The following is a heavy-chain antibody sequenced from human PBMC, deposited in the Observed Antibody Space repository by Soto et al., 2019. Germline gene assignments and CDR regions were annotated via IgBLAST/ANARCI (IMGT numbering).Heavy chain of an antibody. CDR1: GGSISSGGYS. Sequence: KPSETLSLTCAVSGGSISSGGYSWSWIRQPPGKGLGWIGYIYHSGSTYYNPSLKSRVTISVDRSKNQFSLKLSSVTAADTAVYYCARANHYDFWSGPLGPWAQGALVTVSS. D-gene: IGHD3-3*01. CDR3: ARANHYDFWSGPLGP. J-gene: IGHJ5*02. CDR2: IYHSGST. V-gene: IGHV4-30-2*01.